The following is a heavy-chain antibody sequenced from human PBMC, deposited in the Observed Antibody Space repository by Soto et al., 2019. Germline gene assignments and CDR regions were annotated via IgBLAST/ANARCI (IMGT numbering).Heavy chain of an antibody. CDR3: ARGLLVPAAMTRYYYMDV. J-gene: IGHJ6*03. Sequence: SETLSLTCAVYGGSFSGYYWSWLRQPPGKGLEWIGEINHSGSTNYNPSLKSRVTISVDTSKNQFSLKLSSVTAADTAVYYCARGLLVPAAMTRYYYMDVWGKGTTVTVSS. D-gene: IGHD2-2*01. V-gene: IGHV4-34*01. CDR1: GGSFSGYY. CDR2: INHSGST.